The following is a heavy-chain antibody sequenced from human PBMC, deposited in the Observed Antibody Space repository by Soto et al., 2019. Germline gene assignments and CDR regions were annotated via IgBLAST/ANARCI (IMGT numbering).Heavy chain of an antibody. V-gene: IGHV4-34*01. J-gene: IGHJ6*03. D-gene: IGHD6-13*01. CDR1: CGSFSGYY. CDR2: INHSGST. Sequence: SETLSLTCAVYCGSFSGYYWSWIRQPTGKGLEWIGEINHSGSTNYNPSLKSRVTISVDTSKNQFSLKLSSVTAADTAVYYCARGPRSSWHYYYYYYLDVCGKGTSVIVSS. CDR3: ARGPRSSWHYYYYYYLDV.